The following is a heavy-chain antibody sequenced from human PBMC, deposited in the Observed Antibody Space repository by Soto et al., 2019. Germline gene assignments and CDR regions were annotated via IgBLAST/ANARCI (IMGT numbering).Heavy chain of an antibody. CDR3: ARRRTLRYFNWLLPSDGTDV. D-gene: IGHD3-9*01. CDR1: GDSVSSNSAA. CDR2: TYYRSKWYN. J-gene: IGHJ6*02. Sequence: SQTLSLTCAISGDSVSSNSAAWNWIRQSPSRGLEWLGRTYYRSKWYNDYAVSVKSRITINPDTSKNQFSLQLNSVTPEDTAVYNCARRRTLRYFNWLLPSDGTDVWGQATTVTGSS. V-gene: IGHV6-1*01.